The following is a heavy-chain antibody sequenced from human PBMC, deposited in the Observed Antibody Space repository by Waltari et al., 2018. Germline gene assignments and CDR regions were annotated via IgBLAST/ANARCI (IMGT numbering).Heavy chain of an antibody. J-gene: IGHJ6*03. V-gene: IGHV3-23*03. CDR3: AKAPYDILTGNIVDYYMDV. Sequence: EVQLLESGGGLVQPGGSLRLSCAASGFTVSSYAMSWARQAPGKGLEWVSVIYSGGTRTNYADSVKGRFTISRDNSKNTLYLQLNSLRAEDTAIYFCAKAPYDILTGNIVDYYMDVWGKGTTITVSS. CDR2: IYSGGTRT. D-gene: IGHD3-9*01. CDR1: GFTVSSYA.